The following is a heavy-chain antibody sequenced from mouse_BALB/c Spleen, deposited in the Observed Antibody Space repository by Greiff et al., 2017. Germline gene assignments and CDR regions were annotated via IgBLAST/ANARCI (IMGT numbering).Heavy chain of an antibody. CDR2: IYPSDSYT. CDR3: TRDYYGRGNYFDY. J-gene: IGHJ2*01. V-gene: IGHV1-69*02. Sequence: VQLQQPGAELVRPGASVKLSCKASGYTFTSYWINWVKQRPGQGLEWIGNIYPSDSYTNYNQKFKDKATLTVDKSSSTAYMQLSSPTSEDSAVYYCTRDYYGRGNYFDYWGQGTTLTVSS. CDR1: GYTFTSYW. D-gene: IGHD1-1*01.